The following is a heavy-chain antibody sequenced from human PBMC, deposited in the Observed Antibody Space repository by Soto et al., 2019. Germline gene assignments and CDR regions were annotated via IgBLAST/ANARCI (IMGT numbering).Heavy chain of an antibody. CDR2: IYYSGST. Sequence: PSATLSLTCTVSGGSISSSSYYWGWIRQPPGKGLEWIGSIYYSGSTYYNPSLKSRVTISVDTSKNQFSLKLSSVTAADTAVYYCAIRGAFDIWGQGTMVTVSS. J-gene: IGHJ3*02. CDR3: AIRGAFDI. CDR1: GGSISSSSYY. V-gene: IGHV4-39*01.